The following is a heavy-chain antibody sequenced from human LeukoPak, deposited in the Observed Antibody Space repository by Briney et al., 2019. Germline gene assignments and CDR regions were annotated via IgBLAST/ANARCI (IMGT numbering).Heavy chain of an antibody. J-gene: IGHJ4*02. CDR2: VYTGGST. CDR3: ARGLAAAGLYFDY. D-gene: IGHD6-13*01. CDR1: GFTVSSNY. V-gene: IGHV3-53*01. Sequence: GGSLRLSCAASGFTVSSNYMTWVRQAPGKGLEWVSVVYTGGSTYSADSVKGRFTISRDNSKNTQYLQMNSLRAEDMAVYYCARGLAAAGLYFDYWGQGTLVTVSS.